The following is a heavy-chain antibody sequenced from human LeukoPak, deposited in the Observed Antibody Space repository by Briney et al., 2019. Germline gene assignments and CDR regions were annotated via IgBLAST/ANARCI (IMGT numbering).Heavy chain of an antibody. D-gene: IGHD5-12*01. V-gene: IGHV3-23*01. CDR3: VKRWLRPYDYLDN. J-gene: IGHJ4*02. Sequence: GGSLRLSCVASVLTFSLYAMAWVRQAPGKGLEWVAAISGRGGSTHYADSVKGRFTISRDNSNNMLFLEMNTLRAEDTATYYCVKRWLRPYDYLDNWGQGTLVSVSS. CDR1: VLTFSLYA. CDR2: ISGRGGST.